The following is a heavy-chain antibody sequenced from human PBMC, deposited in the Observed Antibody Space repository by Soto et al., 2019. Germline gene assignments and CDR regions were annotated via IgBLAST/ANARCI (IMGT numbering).Heavy chain of an antibody. Sequence: GGPLRLSCAASGFTFSSYWMHWVRQAPGKGLVWVSRINSDGSSTSYADSVKGRFTISRDNAKNTLYLQMNSLRAEDTAVYYCARAIYYDSSGHNWFDPWGQGTLVTVSS. J-gene: IGHJ5*02. CDR3: ARAIYYDSSGHNWFDP. V-gene: IGHV3-74*01. D-gene: IGHD3-22*01. CDR1: GFTFSSYW. CDR2: INSDGSST.